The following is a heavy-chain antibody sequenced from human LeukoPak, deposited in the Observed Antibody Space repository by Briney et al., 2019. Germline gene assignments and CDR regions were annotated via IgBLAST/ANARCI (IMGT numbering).Heavy chain of an antibody. J-gene: IGHJ4*02. Sequence: ASVKVSYKASGGTFSSYAISWVRQAPGQGLEWMGGIIPIFGTANYAQKFQGRVTITADESTSTAYMELSSLRSEDTAVYYCARDKFQITMVRGVIIGRNWNDEVFDYWGQGTLVTVSS. CDR2: IIPIFGTA. CDR3: ARDKFQITMVRGVIIGRNWNDEVFDY. CDR1: GGTFSSYA. D-gene: IGHD3-10*01. V-gene: IGHV1-69*13.